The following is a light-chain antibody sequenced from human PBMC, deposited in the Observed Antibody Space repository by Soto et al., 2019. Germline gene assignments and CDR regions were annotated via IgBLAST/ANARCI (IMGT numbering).Light chain of an antibody. CDR1: QSVSSSY. J-gene: IGKJ1*01. CDR2: GVS. CDR3: QQYGISPLT. V-gene: IGKV3-20*01. Sequence: DIVLTQSPGTLSLSPGERATLSCRASQSVSSSYLAWYQQKPGQAPRLLIYGVSSRATGIPDRFSGSGSGTDFTLTISRLEPEDFAVYYCQQYGISPLTFGQGTKVDIK.